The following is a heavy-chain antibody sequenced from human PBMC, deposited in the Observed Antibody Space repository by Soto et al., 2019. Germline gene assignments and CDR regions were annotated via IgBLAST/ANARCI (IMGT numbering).Heavy chain of an antibody. CDR3: ARVAVAGTNDDAFDI. D-gene: IGHD6-19*01. Sequence: QVQLVQSGAEVKMPGASVKVSCKASGYTFTGYYMHWVRQAPGQGLEWMGWINPNGGGTNYAQKFQGWVTMTRDTSISTAYMELSRLRSDDTAVYYCARVAVAGTNDDAFDIWGQGTMVTVSS. J-gene: IGHJ3*02. V-gene: IGHV1-2*04. CDR1: GYTFTGYY. CDR2: INPNGGGT.